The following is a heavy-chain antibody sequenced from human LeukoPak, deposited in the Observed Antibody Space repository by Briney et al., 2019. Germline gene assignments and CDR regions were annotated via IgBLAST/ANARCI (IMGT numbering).Heavy chain of an antibody. CDR1: GASMSTYY. Sequence: SETLSLTCAVSGASMSTYYGSWIRQPPGKGLEWIGYVFYSGNTNYNPSLKSRVTISVGTSKNEFSLKLRSVTAAETAVYFCGGVVCSGSSCYTDHWGQRTLVTVSS. V-gene: IGHV4-59*01. CDR3: GGVVCSGSSCYTDH. CDR2: VFYSGNT. D-gene: IGHD2-15*01. J-gene: IGHJ4*02.